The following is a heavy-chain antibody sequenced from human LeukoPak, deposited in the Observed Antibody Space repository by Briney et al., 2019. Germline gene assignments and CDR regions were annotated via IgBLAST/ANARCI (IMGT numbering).Heavy chain of an antibody. CDR2: INPSGGST. D-gene: IGHD1-20*01. CDR3: ASPGITESAWGMDV. J-gene: IGHJ6*02. Sequence: ASVTVSCTASGYTFTSYYMHWVRQAPGQGLEWMGVINPSGGSTNYAQKFQGRVTMTRDTSTSTVYMELSSLRSEDTAVYYCASPGITESAWGMDVWGQGTTVTVSS. CDR1: GYTFTSYY. V-gene: IGHV1-46*01.